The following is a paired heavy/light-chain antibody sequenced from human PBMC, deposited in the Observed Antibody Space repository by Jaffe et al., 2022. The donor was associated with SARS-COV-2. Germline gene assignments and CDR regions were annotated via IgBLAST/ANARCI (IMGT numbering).Light chain of an antibody. CDR1: QSISSY. CDR3: QQSYSTRT. V-gene: IGKV1-39*01. CDR2: AAS. J-gene: IGKJ1*01. Sequence: DIQMTQSPSSLSASVGDRVTITCRASQSISSYLNWYQQKPGKAPKLLIYAASSLQRGVPSRFSGRGSGTDFTLTISSLQPEDLATYHCQQSYSTRTFGQGTKVEIK.
Heavy chain of an antibody. V-gene: IGHV4-4*02. CDR1: GGSISSSNW. J-gene: IGHJ6*02. D-gene: IGHD6-6*01. CDR3: ARVAARNYYYGMDV. Sequence: QVQLQESGPGLVKPSGTLSLTCAVSGGSISSSNWWSWVRQPPGKGLEWIGEIYLSGITNYTPSLKSRVTISIDKSKNQFSLKLTSVTAADTAVYYCARVAARNYYYGMDVWGQGTTVTVSS. CDR2: IYLSGIT.